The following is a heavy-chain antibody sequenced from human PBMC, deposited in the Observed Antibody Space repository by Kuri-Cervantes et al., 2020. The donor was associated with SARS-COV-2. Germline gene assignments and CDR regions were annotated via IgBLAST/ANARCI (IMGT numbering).Heavy chain of an antibody. D-gene: IGHD1-26*01. CDR1: GFTFSNAY. J-gene: IGHJ5*02. CDR3: AREDRYGGNLNWFDP. Sequence: GGSLRLSCAASGFTFSNAYMSWVRQAPGKGLEWVSVIYSGGSTYYADSVQGRFTISRDNSKNTLYLQMNSLRVEDTAVYYCAREDRYGGNLNWFDPWGQGTLVTVSS. V-gene: IGHV3-53*01. CDR2: IYSGGST.